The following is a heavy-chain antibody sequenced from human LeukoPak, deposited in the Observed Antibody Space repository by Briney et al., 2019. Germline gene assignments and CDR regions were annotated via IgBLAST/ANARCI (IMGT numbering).Heavy chain of an antibody. CDR3: ASRRYCSGGSCSEDMDV. J-gene: IGHJ6*03. CDR2: IYYTET. Sequence: SETLSLTCTVSGGSVSNYYWSWIRQTPGKGLEWIGYIYYTETSYNPSLKSRVTISADTSKNQFSLKLYSVTAADTAVYYCASRRYCSGGSCSEDMDVWGKGTTVTISS. V-gene: IGHV4-59*08. D-gene: IGHD2-15*01. CDR1: GGSVSNYY.